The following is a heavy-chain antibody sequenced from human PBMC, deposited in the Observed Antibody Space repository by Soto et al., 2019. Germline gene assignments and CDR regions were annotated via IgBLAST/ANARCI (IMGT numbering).Heavy chain of an antibody. CDR2: INHSGST. D-gene: IGHD3-10*01. CDR3: AVWFGEGYGMDV. J-gene: IGHJ6*01. CDR1: GGSFGGYY. Sequence: QVQLQQWGAGLLKPSETLSLTCAVYGGSFGGYYWSWIRQPPGKGREWIGEINHSGSTNYNPSLNIRATISVDTSKNQFSLKLGAVAAADMAVYYWAVWFGEGYGMDVWGQGTTVPVS. V-gene: IGHV4-34*01.